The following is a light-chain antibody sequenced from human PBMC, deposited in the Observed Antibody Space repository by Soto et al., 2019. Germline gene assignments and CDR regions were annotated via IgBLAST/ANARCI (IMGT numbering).Light chain of an antibody. J-gene: IGLJ3*02. CDR2: EVN. Sequence: QSVLTQPPSASGSPGQSVTISCTGTSSDIGGYNYVSWYQQRPGKAPKLMIYEVNKRPSGVPDRFSGSKSGNTASLTVSGLQAEDEADYYCSSYEGSNDGRVFGGGTKLTVL. CDR1: SSDIGGYNY. CDR3: SSYEGSNDGRV. V-gene: IGLV2-8*01.